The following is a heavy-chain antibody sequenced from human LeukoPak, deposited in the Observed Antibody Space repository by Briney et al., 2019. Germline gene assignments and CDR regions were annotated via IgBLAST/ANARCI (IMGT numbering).Heavy chain of an antibody. Sequence: ASVKVSCKVSGSTLTELSMHWVRQAPGKGLEWMGGFDPEDGETIYAQKFQGSVTMTEDTSTDTAYTELSSLRSEDTAVYYCATEGLSHYYDSSGYYYLNYWGQGTLVTVSS. CDR1: GSTLTELS. J-gene: IGHJ4*02. CDR2: FDPEDGET. CDR3: ATEGLSHYYDSSGYYYLNY. D-gene: IGHD3-22*01. V-gene: IGHV1-24*01.